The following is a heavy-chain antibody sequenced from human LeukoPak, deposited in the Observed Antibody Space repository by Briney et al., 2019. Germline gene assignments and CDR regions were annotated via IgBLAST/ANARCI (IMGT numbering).Heavy chain of an antibody. D-gene: IGHD5-18*01. J-gene: IGHJ4*02. CDR2: FDPEDGET. V-gene: IGHV1-24*01. CDR1: GYTLTELS. CDR3: ATADLSRYSYGYLDY. Sequence: GASVKVSCKVSGYTLTELSMHWVRHAPGKGLEWMGGFDPEDGETIYAQKFQGRVTMTEDTSTDTAYMELSSLRSEDTAVYYCATADLSRYSYGYLDYWGQGTLVTVSS.